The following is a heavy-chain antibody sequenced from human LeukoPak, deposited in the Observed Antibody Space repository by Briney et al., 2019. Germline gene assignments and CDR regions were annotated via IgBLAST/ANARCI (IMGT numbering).Heavy chain of an antibody. D-gene: IGHD5-18*01. CDR1: GFTFSSYA. J-gene: IGHJ4*02. V-gene: IGHV3-64D*09. Sequence: EPGGSLRLSCSASGFTFSSYAMHWVRQPPGKGLEYVSAISSNGGSTYYADSVKGRFTISRDNSKNTLYLQMSSLRAEDTAVYYCVRGLVFGGYSYGDVYWGQGTLVTVSS. CDR2: ISSNGGST. CDR3: VRGLVFGGYSYGDVY.